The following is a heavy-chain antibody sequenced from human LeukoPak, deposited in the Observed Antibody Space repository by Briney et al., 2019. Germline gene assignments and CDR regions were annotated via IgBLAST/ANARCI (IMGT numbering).Heavy chain of an antibody. D-gene: IGHD3-10*01. CDR1: GFTFSSCT. Sequence: FSAASGFTFSSCTMNWVRLAPGKGLEWLSSISRSGDSIFYADSVKGRFTISRDNDKTTLYLQMNSLRAEDTAVYYCASELYFWGQGTLVTVSS. V-gene: IGHV3-21*01. J-gene: IGHJ4*02. CDR2: ISRSGDSI. CDR3: ASELYF.